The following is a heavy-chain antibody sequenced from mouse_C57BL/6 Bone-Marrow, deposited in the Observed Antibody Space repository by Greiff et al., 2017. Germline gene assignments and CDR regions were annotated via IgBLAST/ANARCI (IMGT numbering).Heavy chain of an antibody. D-gene: IGHD2-3*01. J-gene: IGHJ2*01. CDR1: GYTFTNYW. CDR2: MHPNGGSP. CDR3: ARFGYYYFDY. V-gene: IGHV1-64*01. Sequence: VQLQQPGAELVKPGASVKLSCKASGYTFTNYWMHWVKQRPGQGLEWIGMMHPNGGSPDYNEKFKSEATLSVDKSSRTAYMELSSLTSEDSAVYYCARFGYYYFDYWGQGTTLTVSS.